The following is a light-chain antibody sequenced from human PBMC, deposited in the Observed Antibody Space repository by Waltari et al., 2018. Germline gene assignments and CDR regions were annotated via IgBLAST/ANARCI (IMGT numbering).Light chain of an antibody. CDR1: QDIRSW. J-gene: IGKJ5*01. V-gene: IGKV1D-12*01. CDR2: AVS. Sequence: DIQMTQSPSSVSASVGDRVTITCRASQDIRSWLAWYQQKPGKAPRLLIYAVSTLHTGVPSRFSGSGSGTDFTLTISSLQPEDFATYYCQQANSFPITFGQGTRLEI. CDR3: QQANSFPIT.